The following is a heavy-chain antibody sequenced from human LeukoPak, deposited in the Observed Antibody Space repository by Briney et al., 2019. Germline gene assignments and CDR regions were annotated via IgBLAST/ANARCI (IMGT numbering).Heavy chain of an antibody. Sequence: GGSLRLSCVASGFIFTSYGMHWVRQAPGKGLQWVALISSNGNNERYADSVKGRFSISRDNSKNTMYLRMNSLRAEDTAIYSCTRIKYSTSWSGDYWDQGALVTVSS. J-gene: IGHJ4*02. CDR3: TRIKYSTSWSGDY. D-gene: IGHD6-13*01. V-gene: IGHV3-30*19. CDR1: GFIFTSYG. CDR2: ISSNGNNE.